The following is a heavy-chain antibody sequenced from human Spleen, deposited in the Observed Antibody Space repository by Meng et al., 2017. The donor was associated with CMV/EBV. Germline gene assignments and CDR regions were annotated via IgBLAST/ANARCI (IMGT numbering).Heavy chain of an antibody. CDR1: GFSFSDYA. CDR3: ARGVGKYCGGDCYSYYGMDV. Sequence: GESLKISCAASGFSFSDYAMHWVRQAPGKGLEWVAVISYDGSNKYYADSVKGRFTISRDNSKNTLYLQMNSLRAEDTAVYYCARGVGKYCGGDCYSYYGMDVWGQGTTVTVSS. V-gene: IGHV3-30*04. J-gene: IGHJ6*02. CDR2: ISYDGSNK. D-gene: IGHD2-21*01.